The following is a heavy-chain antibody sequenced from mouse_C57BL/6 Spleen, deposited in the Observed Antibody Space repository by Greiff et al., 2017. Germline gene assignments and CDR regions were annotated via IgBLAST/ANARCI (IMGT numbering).Heavy chain of an antibody. D-gene: IGHD2-3*01. CDR3: ARHDGYYVYAMDY. CDR1: GYTFTDYN. V-gene: IGHV1-18*01. CDR2: INPNNGGT. Sequence: EVQLQQSGPELVKPGASVKIPCKASGYTFTDYNMDWVKQSHGKSLEWIGVINPNNGGTIYNQKFKGKATLTVDKSSSTAYMELRSLTSEDTAFYYGARHDGYYVYAMDYWGQGTSVTVAS. J-gene: IGHJ4*01.